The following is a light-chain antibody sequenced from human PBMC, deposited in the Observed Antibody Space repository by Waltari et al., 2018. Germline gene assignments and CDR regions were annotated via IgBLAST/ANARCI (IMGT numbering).Light chain of an antibody. CDR3: AAWDDSLNAWV. V-gene: IGLV1-44*01. CDR2: TDT. J-gene: IGLJ3*02. Sequence: QSVLTQPPSTSETPGQRVTISCSGSSSNIGTYAVNWYQQVPGTAPKLLIRTDTQRPSGVPARFSGSKSGTSASLAISGLQSEDEANYFCAAWDDSLNAWVFGGGTKLTVL. CDR1: SSNIGTYA.